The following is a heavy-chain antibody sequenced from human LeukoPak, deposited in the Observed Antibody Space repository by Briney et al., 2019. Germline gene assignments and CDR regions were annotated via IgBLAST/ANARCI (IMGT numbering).Heavy chain of an antibody. Sequence: ASVKVSCKASGYTFTGYYMHWVRQASGQGLEWMGWINPNSGGTNYAQKFQGRVTMTRDTSISTAYMELSRLRSDDTAVYYCARDELEGATAGWWGQGTLVTVSS. CDR1: GYTFTGYY. J-gene: IGHJ4*02. CDR2: INPNSGGT. CDR3: ARDELEGATAGW. V-gene: IGHV1-2*02. D-gene: IGHD1-26*01.